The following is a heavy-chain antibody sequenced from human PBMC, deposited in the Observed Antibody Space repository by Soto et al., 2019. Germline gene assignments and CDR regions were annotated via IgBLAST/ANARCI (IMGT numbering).Heavy chain of an antibody. CDR2: IKQDGSEK. D-gene: IGHD3-3*01. Sequence: GGSLRLSCAASGFTFSSYWMSWVRQAPGKGLEWVANIKQDGSEKYYVDSVKGRFTISRDNAKNSLYLQMNSLRAEDTAVYYCARDPPLRFLEGSENWFDPWGQGTLVTVSS. J-gene: IGHJ5*02. CDR1: GFTFSSYW. V-gene: IGHV3-7*01. CDR3: ARDPPLRFLEGSENWFDP.